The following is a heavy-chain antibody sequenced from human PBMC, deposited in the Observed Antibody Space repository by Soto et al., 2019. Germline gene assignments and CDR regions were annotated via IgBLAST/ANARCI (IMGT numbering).Heavy chain of an antibody. J-gene: IGHJ4*02. V-gene: IGHV3-23*01. Sequence: EVQLLESGGGLVQPGGSLRLSCAASGFTFSSYAMSWVRQAPGKGLEWVSAISGSGGSTYYADSVKGRFTISRDNSKNTLYLQMNSLRAEDTAVYYCAKSPHVLRFLEWLLFLRYFDYWGQGTLVTVSS. CDR2: ISGSGGST. CDR1: GFTFSSYA. D-gene: IGHD3-3*01. CDR3: AKSPHVLRFLEWLLFLRYFDY.